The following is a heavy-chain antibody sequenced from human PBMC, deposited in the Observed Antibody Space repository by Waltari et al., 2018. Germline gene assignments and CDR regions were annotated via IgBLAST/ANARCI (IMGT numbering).Heavy chain of an antibody. CDR1: GGSFSGYY. CDR3: AREDPRIYCSGGSCYSGSFDY. Sequence: QVQLQQWGAGLLKPSETLSLTCAVYGGSFSGYYWSWIRQPPGKGLEWIGEINHSGSTNYNPSLKSRVTISVDTSKNQCSLKLSSVTAADTAVYYCAREDPRIYCSGGSCYSGSFDYWGQGTLVTVSS. V-gene: IGHV4-34*01. J-gene: IGHJ4*02. CDR2: INHSGST. D-gene: IGHD2-15*01.